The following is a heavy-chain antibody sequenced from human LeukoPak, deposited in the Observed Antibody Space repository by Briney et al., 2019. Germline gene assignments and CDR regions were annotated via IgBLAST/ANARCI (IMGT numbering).Heavy chain of an antibody. D-gene: IGHD2-8*01. Sequence: GGSLRLSCAASRFTFSSYAMHWVRQAPGKGLEWVAVISFDGSKKYYADSVKGRFTISRDNSKNTLYLQMNSLRAEDTAVYYCARDVWQDGVCPVYWGQGTLVTVSS. CDR3: ARDVWQDGVCPVY. J-gene: IGHJ4*02. CDR2: ISFDGSKK. V-gene: IGHV3-30*04. CDR1: RFTFSSYA.